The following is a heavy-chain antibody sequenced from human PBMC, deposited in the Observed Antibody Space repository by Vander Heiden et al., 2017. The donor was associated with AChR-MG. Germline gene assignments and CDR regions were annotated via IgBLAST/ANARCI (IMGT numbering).Heavy chain of an antibody. Sequence: EVQLVESGGGLVQPGGSLRLSCAASGFTFSSYWMSWVRQAPGKGLEWVANIKQDGSEKYYVDSMKGRFTISRDNAKNSLYLQMNSLRAEDTAVYYCAREAVTEAYYYYYGMDVWGQGTTVTVSS. CDR2: IKQDGSEK. V-gene: IGHV3-7*01. D-gene: IGHD4-17*01. CDR1: GFTFSSYW. CDR3: AREAVTEAYYYYYGMDV. J-gene: IGHJ6*02.